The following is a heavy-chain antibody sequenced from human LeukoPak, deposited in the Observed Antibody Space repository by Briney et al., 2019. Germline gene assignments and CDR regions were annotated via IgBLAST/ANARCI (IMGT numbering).Heavy chain of an antibody. Sequence: QPGRSLRLSCAASGFTFSSYGMQWVRQAPGKGLEWVAVIWYDETNKYNADSVKGRFTISRDNSKNTLYLQMNSLRAEDTAVYYCAKDLSGGNRYFALWGRGTLVTVSS. CDR1: GFTFSSYG. D-gene: IGHD4-23*01. V-gene: IGHV3-33*06. CDR2: IWYDETNK. J-gene: IGHJ2*01. CDR3: AKDLSGGNRYFAL.